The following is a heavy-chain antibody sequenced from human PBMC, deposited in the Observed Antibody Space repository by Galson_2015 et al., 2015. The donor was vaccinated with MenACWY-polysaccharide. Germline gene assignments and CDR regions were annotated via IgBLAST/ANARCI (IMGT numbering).Heavy chain of an antibody. CDR3: ARGGRQDYYDSGTIYSYYYYSGMDV. CDR1: GGSFNGFY. Sequence: LSLTCAVHGGSFNGFYWSWIRQTPGKGLEWIGEINHSGDTNYNPSLKSRASLVVDTSQNQFSLRGTTVTAADTAVYYCARGGRQDYYDSGTIYSYYYYSGMDVWGRGTTVTVSS. V-gene: IGHV4-34*01. J-gene: IGHJ6*02. CDR2: INHSGDT. D-gene: IGHD3-10*01.